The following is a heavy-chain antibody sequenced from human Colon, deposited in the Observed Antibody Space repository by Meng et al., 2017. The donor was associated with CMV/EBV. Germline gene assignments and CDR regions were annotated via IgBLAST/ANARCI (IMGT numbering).Heavy chain of an antibody. CDR3: ARDRRNNVGMDV. V-gene: IGHV3-7*01. Sequence: GESLKISCAASGFTFSSYWMSWVRQAPGKGLEWVANIKQDGSEKYYVDPVKGRFTISRDNAKNSLYLQMNSLGAEDAAVYYCARDRRNNVGMDVWGQGTTVTVSS. CDR1: GFTFSSYW. D-gene: IGHD2-8*01. CDR2: IKQDGSEK. J-gene: IGHJ6*02.